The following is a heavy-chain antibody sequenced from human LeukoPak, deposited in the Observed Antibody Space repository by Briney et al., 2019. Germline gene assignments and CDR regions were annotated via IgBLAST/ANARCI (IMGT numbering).Heavy chain of an antibody. Sequence: SETLSLTCTVSGGSISNYYWSWIRQPAGKGPEWVGRLHTSGSYTYYKSSLKSRLTMSLDTSTRQFSLKLTSVTAADTAVYYCAGGYGSGSYSSWGQGTLVIVSS. CDR1: GGSISNYY. CDR3: AGGYGSGSYSS. J-gene: IGHJ4*02. D-gene: IGHD3-10*01. V-gene: IGHV4-4*07. CDR2: LHTSGSYT.